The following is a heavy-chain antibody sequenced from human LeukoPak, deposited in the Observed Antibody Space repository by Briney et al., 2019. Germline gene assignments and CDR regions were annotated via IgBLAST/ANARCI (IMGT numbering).Heavy chain of an antibody. V-gene: IGHV1-3*03. CDR2: INAGNGNT. CDR1: GYTFTSYA. J-gene: IGHJ3*02. Sequence: ASVKVSCKASGYTFTSYAMHWVRQAPGQRLEWMGWINAGNGNTKYSQEFQGRVTITRDTSASTAYMELSSLRSEDMAVYYCARDRTPKGAFDIWGQGTMVTVSS. CDR3: ARDRTPKGAFDI.